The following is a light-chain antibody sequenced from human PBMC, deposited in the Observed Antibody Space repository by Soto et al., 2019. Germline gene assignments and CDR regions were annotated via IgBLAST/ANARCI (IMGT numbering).Light chain of an antibody. CDR1: QSVSSY. CDR3: QQRSNWPGIT. V-gene: IGKV3-11*01. J-gene: IGKJ5*01. Sequence: EIVLTQSPATLSLSPGARATLSCRASQSVSSYLAWYHQKPGQAPRLLIYDASNRATGIPARFSGSESWTDFNLAISSLGPEDFAVYYCQQRSNWPGITFGQGTRLEIK. CDR2: DAS.